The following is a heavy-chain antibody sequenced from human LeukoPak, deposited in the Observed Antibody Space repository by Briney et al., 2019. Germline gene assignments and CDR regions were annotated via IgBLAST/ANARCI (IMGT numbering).Heavy chain of an antibody. J-gene: IGHJ3*02. D-gene: IGHD3-10*01. CDR2: IRSKAYGGTT. V-gene: IGHV3-49*04. CDR1: GFTFGDYA. Sequence: PGRSLRLSCTASGFTFGDYAMSWVRQAPGKGLEWVGFIRSKAYGGTTEYAASVKGRFTISRDDSKSIAYLQMNSLKTEDTAVYYCTREGRSGQRAFDIWGQGTMVTVFS. CDR3: TREGRSGQRAFDI.